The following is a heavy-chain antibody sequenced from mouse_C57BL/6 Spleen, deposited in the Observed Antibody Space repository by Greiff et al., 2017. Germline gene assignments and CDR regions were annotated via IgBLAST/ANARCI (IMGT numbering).Heavy chain of an antibody. CDR3: AIYGNPDFDY. V-gene: IGHV1-82*01. CDR2: IYPGDGDT. J-gene: IGHJ2*01. CDR1: GYAFSSSW. D-gene: IGHD2-1*01. Sequence: QVQLQQSGPELVKPGASVKISCKASGYAFSSSWMNWVKQRPGKGLEWIGRIYPGDGDTNYNGKFKGKATLTADKPSSTAYMQLSSLTSEDSAVYFCAIYGNPDFDYWGQGTTLTVSS.